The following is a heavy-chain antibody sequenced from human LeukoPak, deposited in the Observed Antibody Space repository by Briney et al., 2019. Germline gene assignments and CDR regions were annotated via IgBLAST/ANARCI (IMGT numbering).Heavy chain of an antibody. CDR3: AREGSLGGLSTFDI. D-gene: IGHD3-10*01. Sequence: GGSLRLSCVVSGFIVSSNHISWVRQTPGKGLEWVSVFYGGGSTYYADSVKGRFTISRDNSKNTVYLQMNSLRVEDTAVYYCAREGSLGGLSTFDIWGQGTMVTVSS. J-gene: IGHJ3*02. CDR1: GFIVSSNH. CDR2: FYGGGST. V-gene: IGHV3-53*01.